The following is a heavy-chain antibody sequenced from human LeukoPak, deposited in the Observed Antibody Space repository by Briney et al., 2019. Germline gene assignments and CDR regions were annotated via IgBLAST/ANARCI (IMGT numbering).Heavy chain of an antibody. CDR2: INPNSGGT. CDR3: ARDGIIYDILTGYYNGLDY. J-gene: IGHJ4*02. V-gene: IGHV1-2*02. CDR1: GYTFTGYY. D-gene: IGHD3-9*01. Sequence: ASVKASCKASGYTFTGYYMHWVRQAPGQGLEWMGWINPNSGGTNYAQKFQGRVTMTRDTSISTAYMELSRLRSDDTAVYYCARDGIIYDILTGYYNGLDYWGQGTLVTVSS.